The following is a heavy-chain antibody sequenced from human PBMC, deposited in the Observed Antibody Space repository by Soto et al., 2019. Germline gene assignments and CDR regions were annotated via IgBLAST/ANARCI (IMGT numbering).Heavy chain of an antibody. D-gene: IGHD1-26*01. CDR3: AKDQERGSYPAGAFDI. V-gene: IGHV3-23*01. CDR1: GFTFSSYA. J-gene: IGHJ3*02. Sequence: EVQLLESGGGLVQPGGSLRLSCAASGFTFSSYAMSWVRQAPGKGLEWVSAISGSGGSTYYADSVKGRFTISRDHSKNTLYLQMNSLRAEDTAVYYCAKDQERGSYPAGAFDIWGQGTMVTVSS. CDR2: ISGSGGST.